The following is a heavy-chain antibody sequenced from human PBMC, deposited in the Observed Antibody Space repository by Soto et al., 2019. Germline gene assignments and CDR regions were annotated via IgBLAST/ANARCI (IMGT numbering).Heavy chain of an antibody. CDR3: ARGIQMYAMDV. D-gene: IGHD5-18*01. J-gene: IGHJ6*02. Sequence: GGSLRLSCAASGFTFSSYGMHWVRQAPGKGLEWVAVIWYDGSNKYYADSVKGRFTISRDNSKNTLYRQMNSLRAEDTAVYYCARGIQMYAMDVCGQGTMVTVSS. CDR1: GFTFSSYG. V-gene: IGHV3-33*01. CDR2: IWYDGSNK.